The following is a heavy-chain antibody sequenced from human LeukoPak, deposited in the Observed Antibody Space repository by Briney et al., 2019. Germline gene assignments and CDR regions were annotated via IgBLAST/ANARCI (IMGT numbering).Heavy chain of an antibody. CDR2: IYYTGST. V-gene: IGHV4-59*08. CDR3: ARLWSGGSSPDY. Sequence: KTSETLSLTCTVSGGSISDYYWSWIRQPPGKGLEWIGYIYYTGSTNYNPSLKSRVTMSVDTSKNQFSLKLTSVTAADSAVYYCARLWSGGSSPDYWGQGTLVTVSS. CDR1: GGSISDYY. D-gene: IGHD2-15*01. J-gene: IGHJ4*02.